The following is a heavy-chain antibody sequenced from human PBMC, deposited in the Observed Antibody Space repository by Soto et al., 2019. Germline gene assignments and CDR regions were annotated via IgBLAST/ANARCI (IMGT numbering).Heavy chain of an antibody. J-gene: IGHJ6*02. Sequence: KTPETLSLTCAVYGGSFSGYYWSWIGQPPGRGLGWIGETNHSGSTNYNPSLKSRVTISVDTSKNQFSLKLSSVAAADTAVYYCARLDIVVVPAARTQKYLRGSSGMDVWGQGTTVTVSS. V-gene: IGHV4-34*01. CDR2: TNHSGST. CDR3: ARLDIVVVPAARTQKYLRGSSGMDV. CDR1: GGSFSGYY. D-gene: IGHD2-2*01.